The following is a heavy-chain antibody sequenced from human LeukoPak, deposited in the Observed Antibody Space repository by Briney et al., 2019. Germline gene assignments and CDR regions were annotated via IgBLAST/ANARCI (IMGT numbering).Heavy chain of an antibody. CDR2: IYYSGST. CDR1: SGSISSYY. CDR3: ARGGSSSSLNHFDY. D-gene: IGHD6-13*01. V-gene: IGHV4-59*01. Sequence: PSETLSLTCTVFSGSISSYYWSWIRQPPGKGLEWIGYIYYSGSTNYNPSLKSRVTISVDTSKNQFSLKLTSVTAADTAVYYCARGGSSSSLNHFDYWGQGTLVTVSS. J-gene: IGHJ4*02.